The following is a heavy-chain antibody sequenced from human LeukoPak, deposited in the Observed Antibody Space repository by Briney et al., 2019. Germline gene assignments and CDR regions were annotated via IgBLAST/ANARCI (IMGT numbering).Heavy chain of an antibody. CDR2: ISSSSSYI. J-gene: IGHJ4*02. CDR3: ARYSSGWYAYGVFDY. Sequence: GGSLRLSCAASGFTFSSYSMNWVRQAPGKGLEWVSSISSSSSYIYYADSVKGRFTISRDNAKNSLYLQMNSLRAEDTAVYYCARYSSGWYAYGVFDYWGQGTLVTVSS. CDR1: GFTFSSYS. V-gene: IGHV3-21*01. D-gene: IGHD6-19*01.